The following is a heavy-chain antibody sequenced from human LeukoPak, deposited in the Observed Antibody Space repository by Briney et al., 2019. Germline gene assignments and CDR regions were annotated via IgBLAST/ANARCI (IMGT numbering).Heavy chain of an antibody. V-gene: IGHV4-34*01. J-gene: IGHJ5*02. CDR1: GGSISTYY. Sequence: SETLSLTCTVSGGSISTYYWNWIRQPPGKGLEWIGEINHSGSTNYNPSLKSRVTISVDTSKNQFSLKLSSVTAADTAVYYCARVKYRSSWYEGDWFDPWGQGTLVTVSS. D-gene: IGHD6-13*01. CDR3: ARVKYRSSWYEGDWFDP. CDR2: INHSGST.